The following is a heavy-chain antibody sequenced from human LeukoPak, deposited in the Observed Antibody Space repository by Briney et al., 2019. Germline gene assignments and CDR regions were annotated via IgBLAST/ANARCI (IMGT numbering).Heavy chain of an antibody. CDR2: MYYSGST. D-gene: IGHD3-16*01. V-gene: IGHV4-59*01. J-gene: IGHJ4*02. CDR1: GDSISSYY. Sequence: SETLSLTCTVSGDSISSYYWSWLRQPRGKGLEWVGYMYYSGSTNYNPSLKSRVTISVDTSKNQFSLKLNSVTAADTAVYYCARYGLIRGFDYWGQGTLVTVSS. CDR3: ARYGLIRGFDY.